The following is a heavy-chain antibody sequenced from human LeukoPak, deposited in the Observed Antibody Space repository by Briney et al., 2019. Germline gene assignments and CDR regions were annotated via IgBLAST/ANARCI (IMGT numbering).Heavy chain of an antibody. V-gene: IGHV4-61*02. D-gene: IGHD6-19*01. CDR3: AREKYSSGWYDYYYMDV. Sequence: QTSETLSPTCTVSGGSISSGSYYWSWIRQPAGKGLEWIGRISTSGSTNYNPSLKSRVTISVDTSKNQFSLRLSSVTAADTAVYYCAREKYSSGWYDYYYMDVWGKGTTVTISS. CDR1: GGSISSGSYY. J-gene: IGHJ6*03. CDR2: ISTSGST.